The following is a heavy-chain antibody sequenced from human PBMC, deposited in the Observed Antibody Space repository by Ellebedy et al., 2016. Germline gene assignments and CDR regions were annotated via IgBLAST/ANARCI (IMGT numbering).Heavy chain of an antibody. J-gene: IGHJ4*02. CDR3: ARSLAVVLMVYDS. V-gene: IGHV4-39*01. D-gene: IGHD2-8*01. CDR1: GDTISSSRYY. CDR2: IYYTGSP. Sequence: SETLSLTXSVSGDTISSSRYYWGWIRQPPGKGLEWIGSIYYTGSPYYNPSLRSRVTISVETSKNQLSLRLTSVTATDTAVYYCARSLAVVLMVYDSWGQGTLVTASS.